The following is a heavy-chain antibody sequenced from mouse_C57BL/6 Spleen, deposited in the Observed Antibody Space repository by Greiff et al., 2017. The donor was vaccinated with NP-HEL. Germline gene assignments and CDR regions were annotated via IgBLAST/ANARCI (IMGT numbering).Heavy chain of an antibody. D-gene: IGHD3-2*02. V-gene: IGHV10-1*01. CDR1: GFSFNTYA. CDR2: IRSKSNNYAT. CDR3: VSTAQATWTCAMDY. J-gene: IGHJ4*01. Sequence: DVKLQESGGGLVQPKGSLKLSCAASGFSFNTYAMNWVRQAPGKGLEWVARIRSKSNNYATYYADSVKDRFTISRDDSESMLYLQMSNLKTEDTAMYYCVSTAQATWTCAMDYWGQGTSVTVSS.